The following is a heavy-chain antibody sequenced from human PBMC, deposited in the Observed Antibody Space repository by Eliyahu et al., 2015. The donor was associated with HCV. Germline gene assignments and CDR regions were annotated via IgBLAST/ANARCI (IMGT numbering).Heavy chain of an antibody. CDR2: IYPGDSDT. CDR3: ARRRAYTGTYYAAFDY. D-gene: IGHD1-26*01. V-gene: IGHV5-51*01. J-gene: IGHJ4*02. Sequence: EVQLVQSGTEVKKPGESLKISXKGSGYNFTXXWIVWVRQMPGKGLEWMGIIYPGDSDTTDRPSFQGQVTISADKSINTAYLQWSSLKTSDTAMYYCARRRAYTGTYYAAFDYWGQGTLVTVSS. CDR1: GYNFTXXW.